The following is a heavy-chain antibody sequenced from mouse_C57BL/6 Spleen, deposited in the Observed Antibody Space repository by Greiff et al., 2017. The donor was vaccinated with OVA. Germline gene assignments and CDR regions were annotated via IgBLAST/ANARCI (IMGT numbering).Heavy chain of an antibody. V-gene: IGHV1-15*01. CDR3: TRGDYGSSRPFDY. Sequence: QVQLKQSGAELVRPGASVTLSCKASGYTFTDYEMHWVKQTPVHGLEWIGAIDPETGGTAYNQKFKGKAILTADKSSSTAYMELRSLTSEDSAVYYCTRGDYGSSRPFDYWGQGTTLTVSS. J-gene: IGHJ2*01. D-gene: IGHD1-1*01. CDR1: GYTFTDYE. CDR2: IDPETGGT.